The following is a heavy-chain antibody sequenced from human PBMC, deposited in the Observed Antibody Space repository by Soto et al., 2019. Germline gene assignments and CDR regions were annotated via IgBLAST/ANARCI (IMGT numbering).Heavy chain of an antibody. CDR1: GGSFSGYY. V-gene: IGHV4-34*01. CDR2: INHSGST. D-gene: IGHD6-13*01. Sequence: PSETLSLTCAVYGGSFSGYYWSWIRQPPGKGLEWIGEINHSGSTNYNPSLKSRVTISVDTSKNQFSLKLSSVTAADTAVYYCARSSAGEGGSRFNWFDPWGQGTLVTVSS. J-gene: IGHJ5*02. CDR3: ARSSAGEGGSRFNWFDP.